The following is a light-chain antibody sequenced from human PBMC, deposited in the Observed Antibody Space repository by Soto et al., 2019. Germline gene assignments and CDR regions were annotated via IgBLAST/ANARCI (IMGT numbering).Light chain of an antibody. CDR1: SSDVGGYNY. CDR2: DVN. CDR3: SSYTSSIS. V-gene: IGLV2-14*01. J-gene: IGLJ2*01. Sequence: QSVLTQPASVSGSPGQSITISCTGTSSDVGGYNYVSWYQQHTGKAPKLMIYDVNTRPSGVSNRFSVSKSVNTASLTISGLQAEDEADYYCSSYTSSISFGGGTKLTVL.